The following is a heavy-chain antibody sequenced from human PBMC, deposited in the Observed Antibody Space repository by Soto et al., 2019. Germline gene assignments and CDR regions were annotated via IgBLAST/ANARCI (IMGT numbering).Heavy chain of an antibody. D-gene: IGHD3-9*01. J-gene: IGHJ4*02. CDR3: ARAFVALRYFDWLLHFDY. CDR2: INAGNGNT. V-gene: IGHV1-3*01. CDR1: GYTFTSYA. Sequence: GASVKVSWKASGYTFTSYAMHWVRQAPGQRLEWMGWINAGNGNTKYSQKFQGRVTITRDTSASTAYMELSSLRSEDTAVYYCARAFVALRYFDWLLHFDYWGQGTLVTVSS.